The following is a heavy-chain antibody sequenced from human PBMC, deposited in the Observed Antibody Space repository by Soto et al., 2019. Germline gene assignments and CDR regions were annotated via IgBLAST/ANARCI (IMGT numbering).Heavy chain of an antibody. V-gene: IGHV1-8*01. D-gene: IGHD4-17*01. CDR1: GYTFTSYD. Sequence: ASVKVSCKASGYTFTSYDINWVRQATGQGLEWMGWMNPNSGSTGYAQKFQGRVTMTRNTSISTAYMELSSLRSEDTAVYYCARDYGDYVSYYYYYTDVWGKGTTVTVSS. CDR2: MNPNSGST. CDR3: ARDYGDYVSYYYYYTDV. J-gene: IGHJ6*03.